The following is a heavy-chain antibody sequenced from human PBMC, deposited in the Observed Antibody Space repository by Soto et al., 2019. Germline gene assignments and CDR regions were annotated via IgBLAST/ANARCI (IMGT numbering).Heavy chain of an antibody. CDR2: ISSSGSTI. CDR3: ARTMVRGVMTLQHYYYMDV. D-gene: IGHD3-10*01. CDR1: GFTFSDYY. J-gene: IGHJ6*03. V-gene: IGHV3-11*01. Sequence: QVQLVESGGGLVKPGGSLRLSCAAFGFTFSDYYMSWIRQAPGKGLEWVSYISSSGSTIYYADSVKGRFTISRDNAKNSLYLQMNSLIAEDTAVYYCARTMVRGVMTLQHYYYMDVWGKGTTVTVSS.